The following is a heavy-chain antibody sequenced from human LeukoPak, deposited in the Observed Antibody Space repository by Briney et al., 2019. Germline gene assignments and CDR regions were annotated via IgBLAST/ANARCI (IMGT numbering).Heavy chain of an antibody. Sequence: SETLSLTCTVSGGSIISDTYFWTWIRQPAGKGLEWIGRVHTSGSTSYNPSLKSRVTMSVDTSKNQFSLKLSSVTAADTAVYYCARVQSRLSWFDPWGQGTLVTVSS. CDR1: GGSIISDTYF. V-gene: IGHV4-61*02. CDR2: VHTSGST. CDR3: ARVQSRLSWFDP. J-gene: IGHJ5*02.